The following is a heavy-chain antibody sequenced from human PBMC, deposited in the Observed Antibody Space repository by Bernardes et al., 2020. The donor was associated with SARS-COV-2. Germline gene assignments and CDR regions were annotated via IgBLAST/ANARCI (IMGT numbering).Heavy chain of an antibody. CDR2: IDVDSGDP. CDR1: GYSLTSRV. D-gene: IGHD2-8*01. CDR3: ARRNEGMYYYYGMDV. J-gene: IGHJ6*02. Sequence: ASVKVSCKASGYSLTSRVIFWVRQAPGQGLEWLGWIDVDSGDPRYALKFEDRLTMTTDTPTSTVYMELRRLRSDDTAIYYCARRNEGMYYYYGMDVWGQGTTVTVSS. V-gene: IGHV1-18*04.